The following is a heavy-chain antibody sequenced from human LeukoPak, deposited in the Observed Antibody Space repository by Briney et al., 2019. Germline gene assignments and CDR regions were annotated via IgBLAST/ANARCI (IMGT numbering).Heavy chain of an antibody. CDR2: ISSDGSNK. CDR1: GFTFSSYA. J-gene: IGHJ4*02. CDR3: ARVSIVGATSDY. V-gene: IGHV3-30*04. Sequence: GGSLRLSCAASGFTFSSYAMHWVRQAPGKGLEWVAVISSDGSNKYYADSMKGRFTISRDNSKNTLYLQMNSLRAEDTAVYYCARVSIVGATSDYWGQGTLVTVSS. D-gene: IGHD1-26*01.